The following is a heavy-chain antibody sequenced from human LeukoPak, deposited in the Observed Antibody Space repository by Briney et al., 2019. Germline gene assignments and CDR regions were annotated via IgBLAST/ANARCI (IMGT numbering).Heavy chain of an antibody. CDR2: IIPIFGTA. Sequence: SVKVSCKASGGTFSSYAISWVRQAPGQGLEWMGGIIPIFGTANYAQKFQGRVTITTDESTSTAYMELSSLRSEDTAVYYCAREGADYYGSGSYGNWFDPWGQGTLVTVS. V-gene: IGHV1-69*05. D-gene: IGHD3-10*01. CDR3: AREGADYYGSGSYGNWFDP. CDR1: GGTFSSYA. J-gene: IGHJ5*02.